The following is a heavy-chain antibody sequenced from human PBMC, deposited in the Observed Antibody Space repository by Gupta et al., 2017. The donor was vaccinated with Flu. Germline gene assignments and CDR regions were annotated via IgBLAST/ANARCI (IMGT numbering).Heavy chain of an antibody. D-gene: IGHD2-15*01. J-gene: IGHJ2*01. CDR1: GGSISSSSYY. Sequence: QLQLQESGPGLVKPSETLSLTCTVSGGSISSSSYYWGWIRQPPGKGLEWVGRIAYSGRNYSNPSLNSRVTISVETSKNQFSRKLSSWTAADTAVYHCPRHLGLGYCSGVSFYPDWYVDLWVRGPLVDVAS. V-gene: IGHV4-39*01. CDR3: PRHLGLGYCSGVSFYPDWYVDL. CDR2: IAYSGRN.